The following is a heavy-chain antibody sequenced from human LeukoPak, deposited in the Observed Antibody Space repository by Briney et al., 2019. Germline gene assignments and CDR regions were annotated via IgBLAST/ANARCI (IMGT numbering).Heavy chain of an antibody. CDR3: ARDLSLVTIFGVVIDKYFDY. CDR1: GFTFSDYY. V-gene: IGHV3-11*04. D-gene: IGHD3-3*01. CDR2: ISSSGSTI. J-gene: IGHJ4*02. Sequence: GGSLRLSCAASGFTFSDYYMSWIRQAPGKGLEWVSYISSSGSTIYYVDSVKGRFTISRDNAKNSLYLQMNSLRAEDTAVYYCARDLSLVTIFGVVIDKYFDYWGRGTLVTVSS.